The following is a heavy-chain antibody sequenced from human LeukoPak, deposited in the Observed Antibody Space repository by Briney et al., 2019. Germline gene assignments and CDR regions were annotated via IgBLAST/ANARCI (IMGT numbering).Heavy chain of an antibody. CDR1: GFTFSDYY. CDR3: ARETRSGWSGAFDY. Sequence: GGSLRPSCAAPGFTFSDYYMSWIRQAPGKGLEWVSYISSSGSTIYYADSVKGRFTISRDNAKNSLYLQMNSLRAEDTAVYYCARETRSGWSGAFDYWGQGTLVTVSS. D-gene: IGHD6-19*01. V-gene: IGHV3-11*01. CDR2: ISSSGSTI. J-gene: IGHJ4*02.